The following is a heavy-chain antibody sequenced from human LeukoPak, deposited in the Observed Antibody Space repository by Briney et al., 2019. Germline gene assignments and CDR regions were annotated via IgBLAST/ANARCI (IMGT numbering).Heavy chain of an antibody. CDR3: ASASTIFGVAMDY. CDR1: GGSISSSSYY. D-gene: IGHD3-3*01. J-gene: IGHJ4*02. Sequence: SETLSLTCTVSGGSISSSSYYWGWIRQPPGKGLEWIGEIYHSGSTNYNPSLKSRVTISVDKSKNQFSLKLSSVTAADTAVYYCASASTIFGVAMDYWGQGTLVTVSS. V-gene: IGHV4-39*07. CDR2: IYHSGST.